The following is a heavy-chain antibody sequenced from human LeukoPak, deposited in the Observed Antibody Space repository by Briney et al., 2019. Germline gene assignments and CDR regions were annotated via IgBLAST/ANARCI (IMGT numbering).Heavy chain of an antibody. CDR1: RYTPTELS. V-gene: IGHV1-24*01. J-gene: IGHJ4*02. Sequence: PSVKVSSKVSRYTPTELSMQWERQASGKGLVWMGCFDPEDGETIYAQKFQGRVTMTEDTSTDTAYMELSSLRSEDTAVYYCAAGIPYDYVWGSYRPTYFDYWGQGTLVTVSS. CDR3: AAGIPYDYVWGSYRPTYFDY. D-gene: IGHD3-16*02. CDR2: FDPEDGET.